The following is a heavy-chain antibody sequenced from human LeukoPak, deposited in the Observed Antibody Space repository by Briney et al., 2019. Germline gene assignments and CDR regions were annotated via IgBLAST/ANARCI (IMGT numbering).Heavy chain of an antibody. CDR2: ISGRSSYI. Sequence: GGSLRLSCAASGFTFSDYSMNWVRQPPGKGLEWVSSISGRSSYISYADSVKGRFTISRDNAKNSLYLEMNSLRAEDTAVYYCVRDRSGSYPYYFDFWGQGTLLTASS. CDR1: GFTFSDYS. CDR3: VRDRSGSYPYYFDF. D-gene: IGHD1-26*01. J-gene: IGHJ4*02. V-gene: IGHV3-21*01.